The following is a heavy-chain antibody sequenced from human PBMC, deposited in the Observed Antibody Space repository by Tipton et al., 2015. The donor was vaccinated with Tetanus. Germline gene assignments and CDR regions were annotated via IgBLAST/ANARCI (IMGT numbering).Heavy chain of an antibody. CDR2: IGSTSSYI. Sequence: SLRLSCEVSGFIFSSYSMNWVRQAPGKGPEWVSSIGSTSSYIYYADSLKGRFTISRDNAKNSLYLQMDSLRVEDTAVYYCASGSTLDYWGQGILVTVSS. J-gene: IGHJ4*02. CDR3: ASGSTLDY. V-gene: IGHV3-21*01. CDR1: GFIFSSYS.